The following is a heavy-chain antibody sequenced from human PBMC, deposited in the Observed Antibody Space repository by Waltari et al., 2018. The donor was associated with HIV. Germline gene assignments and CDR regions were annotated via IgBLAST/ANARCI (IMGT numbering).Heavy chain of an antibody. CDR3: ASDYDSSGYSSYGMDV. Sequence: QVQLQESGPGLVKPSETLSLTCTVSGGSISSYYWSWIRQPAGKGLEWIGRIYTSGSTTYTPYLKSRVTLSVETSKNQCSLKRSSVTAADTAVYYCASDYDSSGYSSYGMDVWGQGTTVTVSS. J-gene: IGHJ6*02. CDR1: GGSISSYY. CDR2: IYTSGST. V-gene: IGHV4-4*07. D-gene: IGHD3-22*01.